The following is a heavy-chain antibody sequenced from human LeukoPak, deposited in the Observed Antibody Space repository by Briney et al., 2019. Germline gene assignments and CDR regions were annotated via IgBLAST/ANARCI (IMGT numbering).Heavy chain of an antibody. D-gene: IGHD5-24*01. V-gene: IGHV1-18*01. J-gene: IGHJ4*02. CDR3: ARDDVEMATIYGVY. Sequence: ATVKVSCKASGYTFTSYGISWVRQAPGQGLEWMGWISAYNGNTNYTQKLQGRVTMTTDTSTSTAYMEQRSLRSHDTAVYYCARDDVEMATIYGVYWGQGTLVTVSS. CDR2: ISAYNGNT. CDR1: GYTFTSYG.